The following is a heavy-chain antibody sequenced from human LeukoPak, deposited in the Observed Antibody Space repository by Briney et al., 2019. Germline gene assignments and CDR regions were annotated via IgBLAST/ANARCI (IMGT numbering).Heavy chain of an antibody. CDR2: INPNSGGT. D-gene: IGHD4-23*01. V-gene: IGHV1-2*02. J-gene: IGHJ5*02. CDR1: GYTFTGYY. CDR3: AEANYGGNDP. Sequence: GASVKVSCKASGYTFTGYYMHWVRQAPGQGLEWMGWINPNSGGTNYAQKFQGRVTITADKSTSTAYMELSSLRSEDTAVYYCAEANYGGNDPWGQGTLVTVSS.